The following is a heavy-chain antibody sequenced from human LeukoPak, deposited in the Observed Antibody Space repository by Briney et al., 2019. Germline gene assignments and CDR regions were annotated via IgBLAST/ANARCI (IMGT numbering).Heavy chain of an antibody. CDR3: ARDLIREMATPFDAFDI. V-gene: IGHV3-21*01. D-gene: IGHD5-24*01. J-gene: IGHJ3*02. Sequence: GGSLRLSCAASGFTFSSYWMNWVRQAPGKGLEWVSSISSSSSYIYYADSVKGRFTISRDNAKNSLYLQMNSLRAEDTAVYYCARDLIREMATPFDAFDIWGQGTMVTVSS. CDR1: GFTFSSYW. CDR2: ISSSSSYI.